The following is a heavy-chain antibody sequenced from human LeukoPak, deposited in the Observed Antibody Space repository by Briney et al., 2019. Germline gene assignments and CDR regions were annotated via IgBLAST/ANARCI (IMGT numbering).Heavy chain of an antibody. CDR2: IRYDGSNK. V-gene: IGHV3-30*02. D-gene: IGHD2-2*01. Sequence: GGSLRLSCAASGFTFSSYGMHWVRQAPGKGLEWVAFIRYDGSNKYYADSVKGRFTISRDNSKNMLYLQMNSLRAEDTAVYYCAKDGLYCSSTSCRRYYYYGMDVWGQGTTVTVSS. J-gene: IGHJ6*02. CDR3: AKDGLYCSSTSCRRYYYYGMDV. CDR1: GFTFSSYG.